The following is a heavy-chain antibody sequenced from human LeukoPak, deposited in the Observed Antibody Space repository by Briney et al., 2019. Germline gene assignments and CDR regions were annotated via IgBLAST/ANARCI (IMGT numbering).Heavy chain of an antibody. D-gene: IGHD1-26*01. CDR1: GYTLTQLS. CDR3: ATDSGTYFLF. V-gene: IGHV1-24*01. CDR2: FDPEDGET. Sequence: ASVRVSGKVSGYTLTQLSMHWVRQAPGKGLECMGGFDPEDGETIYAQKFQGRVTTTEDTSTDTAYMELSSLRSDDTAVYYCATDSGTYFLFWGQGTLVTVSS. J-gene: IGHJ4*02.